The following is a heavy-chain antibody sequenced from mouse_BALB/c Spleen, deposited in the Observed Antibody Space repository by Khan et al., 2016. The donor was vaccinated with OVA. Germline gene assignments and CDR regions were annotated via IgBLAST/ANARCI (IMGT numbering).Heavy chain of an antibody. D-gene: IGHD1-1*01. CDR3: ARGPDYGSSWFAY. J-gene: IGHJ3*01. Sequence: VQLKESGPGLVKPSQSLSLTCTVTGYSITSDYAWNWIRQFPGNKLEWMGYISYSGSTSYNPSLKSRISITRDTSKNQFFLQLNSVTTEDTTTYYCARGPDYGSSWFAYWGQGTLVTVSA. CDR1: GYSITSDYA. V-gene: IGHV3-2*02. CDR2: ISYSGST.